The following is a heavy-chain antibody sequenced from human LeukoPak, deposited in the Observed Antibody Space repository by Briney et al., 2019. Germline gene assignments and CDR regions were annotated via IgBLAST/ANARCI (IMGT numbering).Heavy chain of an antibody. J-gene: IGHJ4*02. Sequence: GGSLRLSCAASGFTFSDQYLSWTRQAPGKGLEWTSYISSSGNTIYYAHSVKGRFTISRDNAKNSLFLQMNSLRAEDTAVYYCARGVRGSDSYYMDYWGQGTLVTVSS. CDR1: GFTFSDQY. D-gene: IGHD3-10*01. V-gene: IGHV3-11*01. CDR3: ARGVRGSDSYYMDY. CDR2: ISSSGNTI.